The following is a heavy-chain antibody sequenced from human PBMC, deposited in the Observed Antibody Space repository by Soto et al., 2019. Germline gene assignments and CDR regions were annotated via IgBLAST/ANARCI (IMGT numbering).Heavy chain of an antibody. CDR2: IYYSGST. J-gene: IGHJ6*04. V-gene: IGHV4-39*01. D-gene: IGHD4-17*01. CDR1: GGSISSSSYY. CDR3: ARNTETTTYYYYGMDV. Sequence: SETLSLTCTVSGGSISSSSYYWGWIRQPPGKGLEWIGSIYYSGSTYYNPSLKSRVTISVDTSKNQFSLKLSSVTAADTAVYYCARNTETTTYYYYGMDVWGKGTTVTVSS.